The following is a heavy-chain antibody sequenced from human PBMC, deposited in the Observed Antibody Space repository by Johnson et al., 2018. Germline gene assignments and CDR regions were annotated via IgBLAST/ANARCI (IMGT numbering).Heavy chain of an antibody. CDR3: AKALRGTTGGYYYGMDV. CDR2: MSYDGSNK. Sequence: QVQLVQSGGGVVQPGRSLRLSCAASGFTFSDYDMDWVRQAPGKGLEWEAVMSYDGSNKYYGDSVKGRFTISRDKSKNTLYLQMNSLRAEETAGYYCAKALRGTTGGYYYGMDVWGQGTTVTVAS. CDR1: GFTFSDYD. V-gene: IGHV3-30*18. D-gene: IGHD1-7*01. J-gene: IGHJ6*02.